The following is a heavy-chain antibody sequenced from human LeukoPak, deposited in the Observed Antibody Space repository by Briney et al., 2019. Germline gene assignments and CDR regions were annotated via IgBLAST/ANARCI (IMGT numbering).Heavy chain of an antibody. V-gene: IGHV4-61*01. CDR3: ARDRVGATSNFDY. D-gene: IGHD1-26*01. CDR2: IYYSGST. Sequence: PSETLSLTCTVSGGSVSSGSYYWSWIRQPPGKGLEWIGYIYYSGSTNYNPSLKSRVTISVDTSKNQFSLKLSSVTAADTAVYYCARDRVGATSNFDYWGQGTQVTVSS. CDR1: GGSVSSGSYY. J-gene: IGHJ4*02.